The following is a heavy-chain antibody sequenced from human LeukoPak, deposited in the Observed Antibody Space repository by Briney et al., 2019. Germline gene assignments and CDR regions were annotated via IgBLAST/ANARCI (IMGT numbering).Heavy chain of an antibody. V-gene: IGHV3-23*01. CDR3: AKSVWGSYRYTSIDY. D-gene: IGHD3-16*02. CDR1: GFTFSSYA. J-gene: IGHJ4*02. Sequence: GGSLRLSCAASGFTFSSYAMSWVRQAPGKGLEWVSAISGSGGSTYYADSVKGRFTISRDNSKNTLYLQMNSLRAEDTAVYYCAKSVWGSYRYTSIDYWGQGTLVTVSS. CDR2: ISGSGGST.